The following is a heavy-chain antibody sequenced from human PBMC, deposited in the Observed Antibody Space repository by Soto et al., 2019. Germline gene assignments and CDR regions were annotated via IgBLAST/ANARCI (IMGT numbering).Heavy chain of an antibody. D-gene: IGHD5-12*01. CDR3: VKATVGYNRNFDY. CDR1: GFTFSSYA. Sequence: EVQLVESGGGLVQPGGSLRLSCSASGFTFSSYAMHWVRQAPGKGLEYVSAISSNGGSTYYADSVKGRFTISRDNSKNTLYLKMSSLRAEDTAVYYCVKATVGYNRNFDYWGQGTLVTVSS. CDR2: ISSNGGST. J-gene: IGHJ4*02. V-gene: IGHV3-64D*06.